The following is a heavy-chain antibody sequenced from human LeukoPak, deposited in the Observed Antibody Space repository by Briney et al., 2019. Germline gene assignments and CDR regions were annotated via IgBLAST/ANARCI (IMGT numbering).Heavy chain of an antibody. Sequence: AGGSLRLSCAASGFTFSSYGMHWVRQAPGKGLEWVAFIRYDGSNKYYADSVKGRFTISRDNSKNTLYLQMNSLRAEGTAVYYCATSGYESQDTAMVVDYWGQGTLVTVSS. J-gene: IGHJ4*02. CDR2: IRYDGSNK. D-gene: IGHD5-18*01. V-gene: IGHV3-30*02. CDR3: ATSGYESQDTAMVVDY. CDR1: GFTFSSYG.